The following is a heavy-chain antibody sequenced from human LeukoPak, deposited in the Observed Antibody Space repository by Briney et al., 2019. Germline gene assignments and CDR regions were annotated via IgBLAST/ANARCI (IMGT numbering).Heavy chain of an antibody. CDR3: AKDDYDSSGYCTD. J-gene: IGHJ4*02. Sequence: SLRLSCAASGFTFDDYAMHWVRQAPGKGLEWVSGTSWNSGSIGYADSVKGRFTISRDNAKNSLYLQMNSLRAEDTALYYCAKDDYDSSGYCTDWGQGTLVTVSS. CDR2: TSWNSGSI. V-gene: IGHV3-9*01. CDR1: GFTFDDYA. D-gene: IGHD3-22*01.